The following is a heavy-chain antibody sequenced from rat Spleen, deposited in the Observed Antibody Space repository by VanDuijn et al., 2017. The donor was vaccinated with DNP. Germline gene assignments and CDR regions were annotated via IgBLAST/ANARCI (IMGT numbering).Heavy chain of an antibody. V-gene: IGHV5S14*01. CDR1: GFTFSNFG. Sequence: EVLLVESGGGLVQPGRSLKLSCAASGFTFSNFGMAWVRQTPTKGLEWVASINTGGGHSFYRDSVKGRFTISRDNAKNTQYLQMDSLRSEDTATYYCARTNGYICEYWGQGVMVTVSS. J-gene: IGHJ2*01. CDR3: ARTNGYICEY. CDR2: INTGGGHS. D-gene: IGHD1-2*01.